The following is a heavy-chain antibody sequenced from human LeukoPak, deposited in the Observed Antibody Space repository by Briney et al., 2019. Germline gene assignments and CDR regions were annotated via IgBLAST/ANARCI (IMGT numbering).Heavy chain of an antibody. CDR2: IIPIFGTA. D-gene: IGHD5-12*01. Sequence: GASVEVSCKASGGTFSSYAISWVRQAPGQGLEWMGGIIPIFGTANYAQKFQGRVTITADESTSTAYMELSSLRSEDTAVYYCARARIVATFDAFDIWGQGTMVTVSS. CDR1: GGTFSSYA. CDR3: ARARIVATFDAFDI. V-gene: IGHV1-69*13. J-gene: IGHJ3*02.